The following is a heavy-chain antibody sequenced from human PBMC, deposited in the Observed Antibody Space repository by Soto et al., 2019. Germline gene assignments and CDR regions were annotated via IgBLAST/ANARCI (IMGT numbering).Heavy chain of an antibody. CDR3: ARDILSGGAYPDY. Sequence: GGSLRLSCAASGFTFSSYTMNWVRQAPGRGLEWVSSISSGSSYIYYADSVKGRFTISRDNAKNSLFLQMNSLRAEDTAVYYCARDILSGGAYPDYWGQGTKVTVSS. V-gene: IGHV3-21*01. J-gene: IGHJ4*02. CDR1: GFTFSSYT. CDR2: ISSGSSYI. D-gene: IGHD3-10*01.